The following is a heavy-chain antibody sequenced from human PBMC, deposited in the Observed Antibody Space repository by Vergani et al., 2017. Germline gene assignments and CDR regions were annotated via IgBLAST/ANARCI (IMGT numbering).Heavy chain of an antibody. CDR2: ISGSGGKT. CDR3: AGPQGTSAYYYGGFDY. CDR1: GFTFNSNA. J-gene: IGHJ4*02. Sequence: EVQLLESGGGLVQPGGSLRISCGASGFTFNSNAMTWGRQAPGKGLEWVSAISGSGGKTYYADSVKGRFTISRDNSKNTLSLQMNSLTAEDTAIYYCAGPQGTSAYYYGGFDYWGQGILVTVSS. V-gene: IGHV3-23*01. D-gene: IGHD3-22*01.